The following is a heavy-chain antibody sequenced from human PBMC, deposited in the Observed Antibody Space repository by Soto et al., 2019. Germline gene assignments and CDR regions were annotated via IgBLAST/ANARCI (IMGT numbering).Heavy chain of an antibody. V-gene: IGHV1-24*01. CDR3: ATSYEYSGSYKYFDY. D-gene: IGHD1-26*01. J-gene: IGHJ4*02. Sequence: ASVKVSCKVSGYTLTELSMHWVRQAPGKGLEWMGGFDPEDGETIYAQKFQGRVTMTEETSTDKAYMELSSLKSEDTAVYYCATSYEYSGSYKYFDYWGQGTLVTVSS. CDR1: GYTLTELS. CDR2: FDPEDGET.